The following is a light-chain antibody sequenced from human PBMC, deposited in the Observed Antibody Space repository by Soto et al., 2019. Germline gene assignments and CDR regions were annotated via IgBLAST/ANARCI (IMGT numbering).Light chain of an antibody. J-gene: IGKJ5*01. CDR1: QGISSG. CDR3: QQSNSFPFT. V-gene: IGKV1-12*01. CDR2: AAS. Sequence: DIQMTQSPSSVSASVGDRVTITCRASQGISSGLAWYQQKPGKAPKLLIYAASRLQSGVPSRFSGTGSDTDFTLTITSLQPEDFATYYCQQSNSFPFTFGQGTRLEIK.